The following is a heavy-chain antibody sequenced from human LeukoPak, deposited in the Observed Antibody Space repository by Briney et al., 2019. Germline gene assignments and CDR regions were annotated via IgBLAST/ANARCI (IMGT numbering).Heavy chain of an antibody. J-gene: IGHJ4*02. V-gene: IGHV1-69*04. D-gene: IGHD3-16*01. CDR3: ARDRALVRDLWSASAFDY. CDR2: VIPILNVT. CDR1: GGTFSSYA. Sequence: SVKVSCKASGGTFSSYAISWVRQAPGQGLEWMGRVIPILNVTTYAQKFQGRLTITADKSTNTAYMELSNLRSEDTAVYFCARDRALVRDLWSASAFDYWGQRTLVTVSS.